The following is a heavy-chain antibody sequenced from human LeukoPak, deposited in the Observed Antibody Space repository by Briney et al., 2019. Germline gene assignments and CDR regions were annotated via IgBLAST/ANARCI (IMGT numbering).Heavy chain of an antibody. V-gene: IGHV4-39*02. CDR3: DSRRYYESTGYFE. J-gene: IGHJ1*01. CDR1: GDFFSSSGYY. Sequence: SETLSLTCTVFGDFFSSSGYYWGSIRQPTGKGLEGIGDVYYTGRTYYNPSLKSRVFISIDTSKNYFSLNLNFVTAADTAVYYCDSRRYYESTGYFEWGRGSLVTVSS. D-gene: IGHD3-22*01. CDR2: VYYTGRT.